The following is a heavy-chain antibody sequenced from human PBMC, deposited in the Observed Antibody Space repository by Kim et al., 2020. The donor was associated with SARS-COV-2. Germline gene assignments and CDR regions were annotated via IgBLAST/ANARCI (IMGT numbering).Heavy chain of an antibody. J-gene: IGHJ4*02. V-gene: IGHV4-39*01. CDR3: AREAETQVPED. Sequence: TYYNPSLKGRVTISVDTSKNQFSLKLSSVTAADTAVYYCAREAETQVPEDWGQGTLVTVSS. D-gene: IGHD1-26*01. CDR2: T.